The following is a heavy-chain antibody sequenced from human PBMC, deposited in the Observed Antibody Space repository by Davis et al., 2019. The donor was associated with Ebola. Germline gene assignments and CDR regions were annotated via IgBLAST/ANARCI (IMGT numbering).Heavy chain of an antibody. J-gene: IGHJ4*02. D-gene: IGHD6-19*01. CDR2: ISAYNGDI. CDR3: ATSEMQWGWVEY. CDR1: GYTFSSYG. Sequence: ASVKVSCKSSGYTFSSYGVTWVRQAPGQGLEWLGWISAYNGDIKYAQKFQGRVTMTTDTSTTTAYMELRNLRSDDTAVYYCATSEMQWGWVEYWGQGTLVTVSS. V-gene: IGHV1-18*04.